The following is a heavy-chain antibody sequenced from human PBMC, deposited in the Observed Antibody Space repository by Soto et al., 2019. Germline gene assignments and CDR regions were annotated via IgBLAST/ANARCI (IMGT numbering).Heavy chain of an antibody. V-gene: IGHV5-10-1*01. D-gene: IGHD3-22*01. Sequence: PGEPMKISCKGSEYSFAGYWITWVRQKPGKGLEWMGRIDPSDSQTYYSPSFRGHVTISATKSITTVFLQWSSLRASDTAMYYCARQIYDSDTGPNFQYYFDSWGQGTPVTVYS. CDR2: IDPSDSQT. CDR3: ARQIYDSDTGPNFQYYFDS. CDR1: EYSFAGYW. J-gene: IGHJ4*02.